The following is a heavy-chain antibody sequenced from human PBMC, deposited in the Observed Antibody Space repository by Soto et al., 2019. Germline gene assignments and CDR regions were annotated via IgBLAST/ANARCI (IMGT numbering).Heavy chain of an antibody. D-gene: IGHD3-3*01. J-gene: IGHJ3*02. Sequence: EGSLRLSCAASGFTFSSYAMSWVRQAPGKGLEWVSAISGSGGSTYYADSVKGRFTISRDNSKNTLYLQMNSLRAEDTAVYYCAKPYYDFWSGYYRDLSIDIWGQGTMVTVSS. V-gene: IGHV3-23*01. CDR1: GFTFSSYA. CDR2: ISGSGGST. CDR3: AKPYYDFWSGYYRDLSIDI.